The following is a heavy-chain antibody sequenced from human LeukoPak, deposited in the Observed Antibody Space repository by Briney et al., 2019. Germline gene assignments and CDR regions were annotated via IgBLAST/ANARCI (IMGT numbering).Heavy chain of an antibody. V-gene: IGHV4-59*01. Sequence: SETPSLTCTVSGGSISSYYWSWIRQPPGKGLEWIGYIYYSGSTNYNPSLKSRVTISVDTSKNQFSLKLSSVTAADTAVYYCARDPRGYFDYWGQGTLVTVSS. J-gene: IGHJ4*02. CDR3: ARDPRGYFDY. CDR1: GGSISSYY. CDR2: IYYSGST. D-gene: IGHD3-10*01.